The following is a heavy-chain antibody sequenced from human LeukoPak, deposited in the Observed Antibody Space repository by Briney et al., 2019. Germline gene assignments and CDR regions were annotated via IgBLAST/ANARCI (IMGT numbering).Heavy chain of an antibody. CDR3: ARVGLSGSYFDY. V-gene: IGHV3-11*06. CDR1: GFTFSDYY. CDR2: ISSSSSYT. J-gene: IGHJ4*02. Sequence: GGSLRLSCAASGFTFSDYYMSWIRQAPGKGLEWVSYISSSSSYTNYADSVKGRFTISRDNAKNSLYLQMNSLRAEDTAVYYCARVGLSGSYFDYWGQGTLVTVSS. D-gene: IGHD1-26*01.